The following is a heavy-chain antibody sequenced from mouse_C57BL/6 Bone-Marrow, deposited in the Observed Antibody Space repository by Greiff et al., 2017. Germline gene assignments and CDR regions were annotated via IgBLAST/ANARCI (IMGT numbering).Heavy chain of an antibody. Sequence: VQLQQSGAELVRPGASVMLSCTAAGFNIKDDYMPWVKQRPEQGLVWIGWIVPENGDTEYASKFKGKATITADTSSNTADLQLSSLTDEDTAVYYCTTSVITTVDYWGQGTTLTVSS. D-gene: IGHD1-2*01. CDR2: IVPENGDT. J-gene: IGHJ2*01. V-gene: IGHV14-4*01. CDR3: TTSVITTVDY. CDR1: GFNIKDDY.